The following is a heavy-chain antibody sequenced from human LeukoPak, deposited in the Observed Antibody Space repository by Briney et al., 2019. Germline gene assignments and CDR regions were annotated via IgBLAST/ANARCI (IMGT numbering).Heavy chain of an antibody. J-gene: IGHJ6*02. CDR3: AKDYGYYSSYYYGMDV. Sequence: GRSLRLSCAASTFALSRYAMHWVRQAPGRGLEWVGVISYDGSDKYYADSVKGRFTISRDNSKNTLYLQMNSLRVEDTAVYYCAKDYGYYSSYYYGMDVWGQGTTVTVSS. D-gene: IGHD4-11*01. V-gene: IGHV3-30*04. CDR1: TFALSRYA. CDR2: ISYDGSDK.